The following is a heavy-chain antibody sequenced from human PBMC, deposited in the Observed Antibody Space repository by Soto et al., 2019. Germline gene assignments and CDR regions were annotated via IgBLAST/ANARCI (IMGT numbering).Heavy chain of an antibody. Sequence: EVHLWESGGGLVQPGGSLRLSCAASGYTFSSYAMSWVRQAPGKGLEWVSVISGSGDSKYYADSVKGRFTISRDNSEDTLYLRMNSLRAEDTAVYSCARELGYCSGGNCYLEGAFDIWGQGTMVTVSS. CDR3: ARELGYCSGGNCYLEGAFDI. V-gene: IGHV3-23*01. CDR1: GYTFSSYA. D-gene: IGHD2-15*01. CDR2: ISGSGDSK. J-gene: IGHJ3*02.